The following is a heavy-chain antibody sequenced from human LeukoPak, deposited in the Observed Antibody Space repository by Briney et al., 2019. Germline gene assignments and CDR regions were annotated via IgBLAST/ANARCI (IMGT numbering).Heavy chain of an antibody. D-gene: IGHD5-24*01. CDR3: ARGQGDGYARTFRYLEL. CDR1: GGSFSGYY. J-gene: IGHJ2*01. CDR2: INHSGST. V-gene: IGHV4-34*01. Sequence: PSETLSLTCTVYGGSFSGYYWSWIRQPPGKGLEWIGYINHSGSTNYNPSLKSRVTISVDTSKNQFSLKLSPVTAADTAVYYCARGQGDGYARTFRYLELWGRRTLVTVSS.